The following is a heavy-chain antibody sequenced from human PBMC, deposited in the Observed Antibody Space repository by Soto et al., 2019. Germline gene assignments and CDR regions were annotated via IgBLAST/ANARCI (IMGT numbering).Heavy chain of an antibody. D-gene: IGHD6-19*01. CDR1: GGSISSGVYY. CDR2: IYYSGST. CDR3: AGGQAVADYGPYGGVDY. J-gene: IGHJ4*02. V-gene: IGHV4-30-4*01. Sequence: PSETLSLTCTVSGGSISSGVYYWSWIRQPPGKGLEWIGYIYYSGSTYYNPSLKSRVTISVDTSKNQFSLKLSSVTAADTAVYYRAGGQAVADYGPYGGVDYWGQGTLVTVSS.